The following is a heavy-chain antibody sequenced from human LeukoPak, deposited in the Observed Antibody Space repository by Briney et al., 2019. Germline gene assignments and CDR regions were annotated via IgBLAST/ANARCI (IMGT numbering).Heavy chain of an antibody. Sequence: PSETLSLTCTVSGGSISSYSWSWIRQPPGKGLEWIGYIYYSGSTNYNPSLKSRVTISVDTSKNQFSLKLSSVTAADTAVYYCASVRGSYSAFDYWGQGTLVTVSS. V-gene: IGHV4-59*01. J-gene: IGHJ4*02. D-gene: IGHD1-26*01. CDR2: IYYSGST. CDR1: GGSISSYS. CDR3: ASVRGSYSAFDY.